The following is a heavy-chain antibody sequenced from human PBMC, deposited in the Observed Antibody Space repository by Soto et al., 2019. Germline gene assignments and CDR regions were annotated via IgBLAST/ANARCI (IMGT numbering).Heavy chain of an antibody. J-gene: IGHJ4*02. Sequence: ASVKVSCKASGYTFTSYGISWVRQAPGQGLEWMGWISAYNGNTNYAQKLQGRVTMTTDTSTSTAYMELRSLRSDDTAVYYCAREYYDSSGYYTSFDYWGQGTLVTVSS. V-gene: IGHV1-18*01. CDR3: AREYYDSSGYYTSFDY. CDR2: ISAYNGNT. CDR1: GYTFTSYG. D-gene: IGHD3-22*01.